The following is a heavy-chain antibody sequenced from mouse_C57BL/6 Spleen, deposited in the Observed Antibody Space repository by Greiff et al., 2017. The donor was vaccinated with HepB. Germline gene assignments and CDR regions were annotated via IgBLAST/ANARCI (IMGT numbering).Heavy chain of an antibody. V-gene: IGHV5-4*01. Sequence: EVQLVESGGGLVKPGGSLKLSCAASGFTFSSYAMSWVRQTPEKRLEWVATISDGGSYTYYPDNVKGRFTISRDNAKNNLYLQMSHLKSEDTAIDYCARDNYGSSYGAMDYWGQGTSVTVSS. J-gene: IGHJ4*01. D-gene: IGHD1-1*01. CDR2: ISDGGSYT. CDR3: ARDNYGSSYGAMDY. CDR1: GFTFSSYA.